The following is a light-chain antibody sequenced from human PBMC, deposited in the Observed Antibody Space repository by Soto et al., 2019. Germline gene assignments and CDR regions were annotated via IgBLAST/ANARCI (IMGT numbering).Light chain of an antibody. V-gene: IGKV3-11*01. CDR3: HQRKSWPRT. CDR1: QPVSSK. J-gene: IGKJ1*01. CDR2: DTS. Sequence: EIVLTQSPATLSSSPGERATLSCRASQPVSSKLAWYQHKPGQAPRLLIYDTSNRATGIPARFSGSGSGTDFTLTISSLEPEDFAVYYCHQRKSWPRTFGQGTKVDIK.